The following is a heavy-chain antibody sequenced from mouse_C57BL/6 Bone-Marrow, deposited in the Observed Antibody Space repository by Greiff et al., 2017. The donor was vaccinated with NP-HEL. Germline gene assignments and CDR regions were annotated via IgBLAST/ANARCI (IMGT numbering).Heavy chain of an antibody. CDR3: ARCDWSAMDD. D-gene: IGHD2-4*01. V-gene: IGHV1-26*01. J-gene: IGHJ4*01. CDR2: INPNNGGT. Sequence: EVQLQQSGPELVKPGASVKISCKASGYTFTDYYMNWVKQSHGKSLEWIGDINPNNGGTSYNQKFKGKATLTVDKSSSTAYMELRSLTSEDSAVYYCARCDWSAMDDWGKGTSVTVSS. CDR1: GYTFTDYY.